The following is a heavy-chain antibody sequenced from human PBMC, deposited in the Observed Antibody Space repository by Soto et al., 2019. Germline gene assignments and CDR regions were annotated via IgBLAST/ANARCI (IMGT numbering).Heavy chain of an antibody. V-gene: IGHV1-69*02. J-gene: IGHJ3*02. CDR2: IIPILGIA. Sequence: QVQLVQSGAEVKKPGSSVKVSCKASGGTFSSYTISWVRQAPGQGLEWMGRIIPILGIANYAQKFQGRVTITADKSTSTAYMELSSLRSEATAVYYCATFRGVNAFDIWGQGTMVTVSS. D-gene: IGHD3-10*01. CDR1: GGTFSSYT. CDR3: ATFRGVNAFDI.